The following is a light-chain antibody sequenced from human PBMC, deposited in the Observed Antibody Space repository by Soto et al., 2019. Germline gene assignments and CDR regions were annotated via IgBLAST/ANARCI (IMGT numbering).Light chain of an antibody. Sequence: IQMTQSPSSLSASVGDGVTLTCRESHTIATYLNWYQQKPGHVPEVLIYGAYRLHVGVPSRLTGSGYGTEFTLNINNLQPADFAIYYCQQFYYYPHTFGQGTNLEFK. CDR2: GAY. J-gene: IGKJ2*01. CDR3: QQFYYYPHT. CDR1: HTIATY. V-gene: IGKV1-39*01.